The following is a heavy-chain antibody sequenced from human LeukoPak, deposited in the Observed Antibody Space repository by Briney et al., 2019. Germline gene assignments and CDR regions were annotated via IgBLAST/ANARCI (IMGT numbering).Heavy chain of an antibody. J-gene: IGHJ2*01. Sequence: SETLSLTCTVSGGSMSSYYWSWIRQPPGKGLEWIGYIYYSGSTNYNPSLKSRVTISVDTSKNQFSLKLSSVTAADTAVYYCARGSMIVVVTDWYFDLWGRGTLVTVSS. CDR3: ARGSMIVVVTDWYFDL. CDR1: GGSMSSYY. D-gene: IGHD3-22*01. V-gene: IGHV4-59*01. CDR2: IYYSGST.